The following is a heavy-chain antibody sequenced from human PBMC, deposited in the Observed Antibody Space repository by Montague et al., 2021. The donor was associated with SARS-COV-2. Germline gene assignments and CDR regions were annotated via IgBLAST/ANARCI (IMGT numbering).Heavy chain of an antibody. CDR3: ARWDPQTLTLIGLRGKSASDY. J-gene: IGHJ4*02. CDR2: INDRGVTNY. Sequence: SETLSLTCAVYGESFSGFFWSWIRQPPGKGLEWISDINDRGVTNYNYNPSLGSRVTISADTSKNQFSLKLRSVTAADTTVYYCARWDPQTLTLIGLRGKSASDYWGQGTLVTVSS. CDR1: GESFSGFF. V-gene: IGHV4-34*01. D-gene: IGHD4-23*01.